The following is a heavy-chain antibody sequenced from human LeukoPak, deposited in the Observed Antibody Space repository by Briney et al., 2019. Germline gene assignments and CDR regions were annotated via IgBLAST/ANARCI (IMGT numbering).Heavy chain of an antibody. V-gene: IGHV3-66*01. J-gene: IGHJ6*02. CDR2: IYGADST. CDR1: GFTVSSNY. D-gene: IGHD3-10*01. Sequence: PGGSPRLSCAASGFTVSSNYMSWVRQAPGKGLEWVSIIYGADSTYYADSVKGRFTISRDNSKNTLYLQMNSLRAEDTAVYYCARSGFGVLYYYGMDVWGQGTTVTVSS. CDR3: ARSGFGVLYYYGMDV.